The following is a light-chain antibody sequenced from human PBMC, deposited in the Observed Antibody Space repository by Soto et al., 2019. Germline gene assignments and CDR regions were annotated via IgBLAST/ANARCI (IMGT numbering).Light chain of an antibody. CDR2: PAS. J-gene: IGKJ1*01. V-gene: IGKV1-5*01. Sequence: TQMIYSPSTRPASVEDSVPITCRASQSISNWLAWYQQKPGPPPKVLNSPASKWQGGAPSRFSGSGSGTEFTLTISRLQHDDFATYHYQQYNSYSFGQGTKVDIK. CDR3: QQYNSYS. CDR1: QSISNW.